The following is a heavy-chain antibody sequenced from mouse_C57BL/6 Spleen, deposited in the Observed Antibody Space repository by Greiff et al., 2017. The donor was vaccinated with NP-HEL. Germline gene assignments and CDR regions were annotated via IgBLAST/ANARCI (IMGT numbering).Heavy chain of an antibody. J-gene: IGHJ4*01. CDR3: ARSPLYYDYSYYAMDY. V-gene: IGHV1-78*01. Sequence: VKLQESDAELVKPGASVKISCKVSGYTFTDHTIHWMKQRPEQGLEWIGYIYPRDGSTKYNEKFKGKATLTADKSSSTAYMQLNSLTSEDSAVYFCARSPLYYDYSYYAMDYWGQGTSVTVSS. CDR1: GYTFTDHT. D-gene: IGHD2-4*01. CDR2: IYPRDGST.